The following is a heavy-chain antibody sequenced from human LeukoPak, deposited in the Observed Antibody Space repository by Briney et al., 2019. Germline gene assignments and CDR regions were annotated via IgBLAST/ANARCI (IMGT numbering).Heavy chain of an antibody. D-gene: IGHD1-26*01. Sequence: GESLKISGKASGSSFTSYWIAWVRQMTGKGLEWMGIIYPGDSDTRNSPSFQGQVTISADKSISTAYLQWRSLKASDTAMYYCVRRRREVNIDTFDLWGQGTLVTVSA. CDR3: VRRRREVNIDTFDL. V-gene: IGHV5-51*01. CDR2: IYPGDSDT. J-gene: IGHJ3*01. CDR1: GSSFTSYW.